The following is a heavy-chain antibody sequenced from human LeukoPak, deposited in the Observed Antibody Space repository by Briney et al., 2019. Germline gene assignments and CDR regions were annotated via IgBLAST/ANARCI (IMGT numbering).Heavy chain of an antibody. D-gene: IGHD3-16*02. Sequence: SGGSLRLSCAASGFTFSNYGMHWVRQAPGKGLEWVAFIRYDGSNKYYADSVKGRFTISRDNYKNTLYPQMNSLRAEDTAVYYCAKVIGMITFGGVISPVDYWGQGTLVTVSS. J-gene: IGHJ4*02. CDR1: GFTFSNYG. CDR2: IRYDGSNK. V-gene: IGHV3-30*02. CDR3: AKVIGMITFGGVISPVDY.